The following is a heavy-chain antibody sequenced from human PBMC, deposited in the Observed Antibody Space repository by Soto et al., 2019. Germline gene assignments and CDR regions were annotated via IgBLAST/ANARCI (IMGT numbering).Heavy chain of an antibody. V-gene: IGHV3-30*18. J-gene: IGHJ4*01. CDR2: MSYEGTKE. CDR1: GFTFSTYG. CDR3: AKEYGSSWIDH. D-gene: IGHD6-13*01. Sequence: QVELVESGGGVVQPGMSLSLSCATSGFTFSTYGMHWVRQAPGTGLEWVAAMSYEGTKEYYVDSVKGRFTLSRDNSRNTLFRQLNRLRAEDRALDYCAKEYGSSWIDHWGQETWSPSPQ.